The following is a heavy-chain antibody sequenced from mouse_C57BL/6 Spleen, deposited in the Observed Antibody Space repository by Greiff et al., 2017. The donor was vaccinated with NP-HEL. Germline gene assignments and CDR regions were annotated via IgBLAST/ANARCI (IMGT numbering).Heavy chain of an antibody. J-gene: IGHJ4*01. Sequence: QVQLQQPGAELVKPGASVKMSCKASGYTFTSYWITWVKQRPGQGLEWIGAIYPGSGSTNYNEKFKSKATLTVDTSSSTAYMHLSSLTSEDSAVYYCARDYYGSSYYAMDYWGQGTSVTVSS. CDR1: GYTFTSYW. V-gene: IGHV1-55*01. D-gene: IGHD1-1*01. CDR3: ARDYYGSSYYAMDY. CDR2: IYPGSGST.